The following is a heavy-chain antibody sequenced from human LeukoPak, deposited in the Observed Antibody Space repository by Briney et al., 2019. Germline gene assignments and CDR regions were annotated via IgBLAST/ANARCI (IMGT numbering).Heavy chain of an antibody. V-gene: IGHV4-38-2*01. CDR2: IHGTGNT. J-gene: IGHJ4*02. D-gene: IGHD2-15*01. CDR1: GASISSGYY. Sequence: WETLSLTCAVSGASISSGYYWAWVRQPPGKGLEWIASIHGTGNTYYNPPLKSRVTMSLDTSKNHFSLTLKSVTAADTAVYFCASGSGHLFDDWGQGTLVTVSS. CDR3: ASGSGHLFDD.